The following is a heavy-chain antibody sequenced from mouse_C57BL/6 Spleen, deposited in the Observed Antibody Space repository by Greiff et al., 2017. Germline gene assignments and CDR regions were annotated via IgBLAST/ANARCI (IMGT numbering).Heavy chain of an antibody. Sequence: QVQLKQSGPELVKPGASVKISCKASGYSFTSYYIHWVKQRPGQGLEWIGWIYPGSGNTKYNEKFKGKATLTADTSSSTAYMQLSSLTSEDSAVYYCARIYDYGDLYYFDYWGQGTTLTVSS. D-gene: IGHD2-4*01. V-gene: IGHV1-66*01. CDR2: IYPGSGNT. CDR3: ARIYDYGDLYYFDY. CDR1: GYSFTSYY. J-gene: IGHJ2*01.